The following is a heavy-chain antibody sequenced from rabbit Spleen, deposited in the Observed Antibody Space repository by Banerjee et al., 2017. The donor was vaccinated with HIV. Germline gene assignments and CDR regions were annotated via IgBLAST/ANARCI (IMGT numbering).Heavy chain of an antibody. D-gene: IGHD1-1*01. J-gene: IGHJ4*01. Sequence: QAQLEESGGGLVQPEGSLTLTCKASGFSFSDRDVMCWVRQAPGKGLEWIACINTATGKAVYASWAKGRFTISKTSSTTVTLQMTSLTAADTATYFCARDLASVIGWNFYLWGPGTLVTVS. CDR3: ARDLASVIGWNFYL. CDR1: GFSFSDRDV. CDR2: INTATGKA. V-gene: IGHV1S45*01.